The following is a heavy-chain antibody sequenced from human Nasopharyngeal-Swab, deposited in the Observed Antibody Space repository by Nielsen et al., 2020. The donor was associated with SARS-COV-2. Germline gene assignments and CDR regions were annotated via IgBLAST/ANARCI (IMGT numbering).Heavy chain of an antibody. CDR3: ARGLRFLEWLFDY. V-gene: IGHV4-34*01. Sequence: SETLSLTCAVYGGSFSDYYWSWIRQPPGKGLEWIGEINHSGSTNYNPSLKSRVTISVDTSKNQFSLKLSSVTAADTAVYYCARGLRFLEWLFDYWGQGTLVTVSS. J-gene: IGHJ4*02. CDR1: GGSFSDYY. D-gene: IGHD3-3*01. CDR2: INHSGST.